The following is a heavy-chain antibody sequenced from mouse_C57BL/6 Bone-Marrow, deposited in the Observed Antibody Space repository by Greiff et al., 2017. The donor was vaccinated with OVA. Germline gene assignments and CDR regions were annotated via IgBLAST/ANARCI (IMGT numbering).Heavy chain of an antibody. CDR2: IDPSDSYT. V-gene: IGHV1-50*01. J-gene: IGHJ3*01. D-gene: IGHD4-1*01. Sequence: QVQLQQPGAELVKPGASVKLSCKASGYTFTSYWMQWVKQRPGQGLEWIGEIDPSDSYTNYNQKFKGKATLTVDTSSSTAYMQLSSLTSEDSAVYYCARKTGWDYWGQGTLVTVSA. CDR1: GYTFTSYW. CDR3: ARKTGWDY.